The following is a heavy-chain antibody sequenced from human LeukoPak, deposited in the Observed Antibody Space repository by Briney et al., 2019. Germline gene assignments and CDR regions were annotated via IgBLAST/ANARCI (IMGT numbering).Heavy chain of an antibody. Sequence: PGGSLRLSCAASGFTFSSYGMHWVRQAPGKGLEWVAFIRYDGSNKYYADSVKGRFTISRDNSKNTLYLQMNSLRAEDTAVYYCAKDMVYYYDSSGYRKGPRLTSPDYWGQGTLVTVSS. CDR3: AKDMVYYYDSSGYRKGPRLTSPDY. CDR2: IRYDGSNK. CDR1: GFTFSSYG. J-gene: IGHJ4*02. D-gene: IGHD3-22*01. V-gene: IGHV3-30*02.